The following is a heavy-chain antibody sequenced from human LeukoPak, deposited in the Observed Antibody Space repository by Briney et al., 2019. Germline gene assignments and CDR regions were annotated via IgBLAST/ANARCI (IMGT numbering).Heavy chain of an antibody. J-gene: IGHJ3*02. CDR1: GYTFTSYG. V-gene: IGHV1-8*02. Sequence: ASVKVSCKASGYTFTSYGISWVRQAPGQGLEWMGWMNPNSGNTGYAQKFQGRVTITRNTSISTAYMELSSLRSEDTAVYYCARVAYYYDSSGYYFAFDIWGQGTMVTVSS. CDR2: MNPNSGNT. CDR3: ARVAYYYDSSGYYFAFDI. D-gene: IGHD3-22*01.